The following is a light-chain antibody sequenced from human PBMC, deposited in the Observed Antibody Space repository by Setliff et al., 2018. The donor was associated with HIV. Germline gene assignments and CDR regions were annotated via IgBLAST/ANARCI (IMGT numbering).Light chain of an antibody. CDR1: VRHRYQI. J-gene: IGLJ3*02. V-gene: IGLV4-60*03. CDR2: VEVGGTY. CDR3: ETWDSNTLV. Sequence: QSVLAQSSSASASLGSSVKLTCTLSVRHRYQIVTWLQQRPGTAPRFLMKVEVGGTYTKAGGVPDRFSGSSSGAERHLTISNLQSEDEADYYCETWDSNTLVFAGGTKVTVL.